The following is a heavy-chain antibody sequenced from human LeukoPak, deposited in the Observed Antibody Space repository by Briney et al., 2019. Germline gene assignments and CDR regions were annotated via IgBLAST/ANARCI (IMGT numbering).Heavy chain of an antibody. CDR3: ARVSAPGTTDAFDI. Sequence: NAGGSLRLSCAASGFTFTTYSMNWVRQAPGKGLEWVSSISSSSRYIYYADSVKGRFTISRDNAKNSLYLQMNSLRAEDTALYYCARVSAPGTTDAFDIWGQGTMVTVSS. D-gene: IGHD1-1*01. CDR2: ISSSSRYI. J-gene: IGHJ3*02. V-gene: IGHV3-21*04. CDR1: GFTFTTYS.